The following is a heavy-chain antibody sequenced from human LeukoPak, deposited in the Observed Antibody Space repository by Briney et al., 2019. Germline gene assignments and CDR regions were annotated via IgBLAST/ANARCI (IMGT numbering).Heavy chain of an antibody. CDR1: GFTFSSYA. J-gene: IGHJ4*02. V-gene: IGHV3-30-3*01. CDR2: ISYDGSNK. CDR3: ARWTVAGHY. D-gene: IGHD4-17*01. Sequence: GGSLRLSCAASGFTFSSYAMHWVRQAPGKGLEWVAVISYDGSNKYYADSVKGRFTVSRDNSKNTLYLQMNSLRAEDTAVYYCARWTVAGHYWGQGTLVTVSS.